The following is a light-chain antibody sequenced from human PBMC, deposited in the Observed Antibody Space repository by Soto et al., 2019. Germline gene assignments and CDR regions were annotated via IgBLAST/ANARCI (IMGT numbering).Light chain of an antibody. CDR3: QKRSNWPPIT. Sequence: EIVLTQSPGALSLSPGERATLSCRASQSVSSYLAWYQQKPGQAPRLLIYDASNRATGIPDRFSGSGSGTDFTLTISRLEPEDFAVYYCQKRSNWPPITFGQGTRLEI. CDR1: QSVSSY. V-gene: IGKV3-11*01. CDR2: DAS. J-gene: IGKJ5*01.